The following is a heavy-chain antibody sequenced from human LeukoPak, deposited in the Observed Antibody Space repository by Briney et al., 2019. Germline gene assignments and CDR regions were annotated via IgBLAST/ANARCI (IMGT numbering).Heavy chain of an antibody. CDR1: GFTVSSNY. V-gene: IGHV3-66*02. J-gene: IGHJ5*02. Sequence: GGSLRLSCAASGFTVSSNYMSWVRQAPGKGLEWVSVTYSGGSTYYPDSVKGRFTISRDNSKNTLYLQMNSLRAEDTAVYYCAREVVSSRWFRWFDPWGQGTLVTVSS. CDR2: TYSGGST. D-gene: IGHD6-13*01. CDR3: AREVVSSRWFRWFDP.